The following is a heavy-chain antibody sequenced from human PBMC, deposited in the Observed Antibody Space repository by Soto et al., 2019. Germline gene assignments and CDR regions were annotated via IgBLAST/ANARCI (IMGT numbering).Heavy chain of an antibody. V-gene: IGHV1-18*01. D-gene: IGHD2-8*01. CDR1: GYTFTRYG. Sequence: ASVKVSCKASGYTFTRYGISWVRQAPGQGLEWMGWISGYNGDANYAQRFQGRVSMTIDTSTTTAYMELRTLTPDDTAVYYCAKNGQPPYYYYGLDVWGQGTTVTVSS. CDR2: ISGYNGDA. J-gene: IGHJ6*02. CDR3: AKNGQPPYYYYGLDV.